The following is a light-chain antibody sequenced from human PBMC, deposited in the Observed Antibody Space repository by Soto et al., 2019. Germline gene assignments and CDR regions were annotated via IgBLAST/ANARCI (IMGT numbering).Light chain of an antibody. CDR1: QSVSSY. Sequence: EIVLTQSPATLSLSPGERATLSCRASQSVSSYLAWYQQKPGQAPRLLIYDASNRATGIPARFSGSGSGTDFTLTISSLEPEDFAVYYCQQSSNWPLTLGQGTKVDIK. J-gene: IGKJ1*01. CDR3: QQSSNWPLT. V-gene: IGKV3-11*01. CDR2: DAS.